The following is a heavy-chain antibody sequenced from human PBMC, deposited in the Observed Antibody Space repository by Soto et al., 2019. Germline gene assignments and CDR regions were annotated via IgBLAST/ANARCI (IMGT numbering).Heavy chain of an antibody. CDR2: IIPIFGTA. CDR1: GGTFSSYA. J-gene: IGHJ3*02. Sequence: QVQLVQSGAEVKKPGSSVKVSCKASGGTFSSYAISWVRQAPGQGLEWMGGIIPIFGTANYAQKFQSRVTITADKSTSTAYMELSSLRSEDTAVYYCARWAVVVPAALGGAFDIWGQGTMVTVSS. D-gene: IGHD2-2*01. CDR3: ARWAVVVPAALGGAFDI. V-gene: IGHV1-69*06.